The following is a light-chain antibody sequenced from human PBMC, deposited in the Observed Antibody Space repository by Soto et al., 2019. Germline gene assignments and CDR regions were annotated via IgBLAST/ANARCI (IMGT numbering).Light chain of an antibody. CDR2: ATS. J-gene: IGKJ3*01. V-gene: IGKV1-39*01. CDR3: QQRET. Sequence: DIPMTQSPSSLSASVGDRVTITCRASQAIHSYLNWYQQKPGKAPNLLIFATSTLQSGVPSRFSGSGSGTDFTLTNSSLQPEDFATYYCQQRETFGPGTKVDI. CDR1: QAIHSY.